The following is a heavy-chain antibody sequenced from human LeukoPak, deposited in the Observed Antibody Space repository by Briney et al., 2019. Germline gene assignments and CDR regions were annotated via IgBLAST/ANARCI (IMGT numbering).Heavy chain of an antibody. CDR1: GFTFSSYE. CDR3: ARDLWFGEEHPYYYYGMDV. Sequence: PGGSLRLSCAASGFTFSSYEMNWVRQAPGKGLEWVPYISSSGSTIYYADSVKGRFTISRDNAKNSLYLQMNSLRAEDTAVYYCARDLWFGEEHPYYYYGMDVWGQGTTVTVSS. V-gene: IGHV3-48*03. D-gene: IGHD3-10*01. J-gene: IGHJ6*02. CDR2: ISSSGSTI.